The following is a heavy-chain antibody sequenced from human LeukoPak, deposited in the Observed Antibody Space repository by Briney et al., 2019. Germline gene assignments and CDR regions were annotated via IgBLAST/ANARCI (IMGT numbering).Heavy chain of an antibody. V-gene: IGHV3-7*05. CDR3: SRVLGGYGRGAFAY. D-gene: IGHD3-16*01. CDR2: INQNGSEK. J-gene: IGHJ4*02. Sequence: PPGGSLRPSCAASGFTFSNYWMGWVRRAPGKGMEWVANINQNGSEKYYVDSVKGRFTISRDNAKNSLYLQMNSLRAEDTAVYYCSRVLGGYGRGAFAYWGQGTLVTVSS. CDR1: GFTFSNYW.